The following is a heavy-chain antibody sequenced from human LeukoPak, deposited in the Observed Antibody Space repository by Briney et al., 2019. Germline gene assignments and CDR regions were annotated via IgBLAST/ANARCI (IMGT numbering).Heavy chain of an antibody. CDR2: ISAYNGNT. Sequence: ASVKVSCKASGYTFTSYGISWLRQAPGQGLEGMGWISAYNGNTNYAQKLQGRGTMTTDTSTSTAYMELRSLRSDDTAVYYCARTPSSTSSLFDPWGQGTLVTVSS. V-gene: IGHV1-18*01. CDR1: GYTFTSYG. D-gene: IGHD2-2*01. CDR3: ARTPSSTSSLFDP. J-gene: IGHJ5*02.